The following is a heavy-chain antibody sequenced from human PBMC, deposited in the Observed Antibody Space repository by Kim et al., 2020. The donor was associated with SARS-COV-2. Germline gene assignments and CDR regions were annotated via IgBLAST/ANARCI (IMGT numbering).Heavy chain of an antibody. CDR2: ISYDGSNK. V-gene: IGHV3-30*18. D-gene: IGHD3-22*01. Sequence: GGSLRLSCAASGFTFSSYGMHWVRQAPGKGLEWVAVISYDGSNKYYADSVKGRFTISRDNSKNTLYLQMNSLRAEDTAVYYCAKGATYYYDSSGYQSGYFDYWGQGTLVTVSS. J-gene: IGHJ4*02. CDR1: GFTFSSYG. CDR3: AKGATYYYDSSGYQSGYFDY.